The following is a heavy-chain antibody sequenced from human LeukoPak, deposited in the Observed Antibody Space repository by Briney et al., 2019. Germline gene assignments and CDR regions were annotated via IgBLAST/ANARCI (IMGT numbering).Heavy chain of an antibody. Sequence: GSLRLSCAASGFTFSGYYWSWIRQPPGKGLEWIGEINHSGSTNYNPSLKSRVTISVDTSKNQFSLKLSSVTAADTAVYYCASYHEYSSSWEGYWGQGTLVTVSS. V-gene: IGHV4-34*01. CDR3: ASYHEYSSSWEGY. J-gene: IGHJ4*02. CDR1: GFTFSGYY. D-gene: IGHD6-6*01. CDR2: INHSGST.